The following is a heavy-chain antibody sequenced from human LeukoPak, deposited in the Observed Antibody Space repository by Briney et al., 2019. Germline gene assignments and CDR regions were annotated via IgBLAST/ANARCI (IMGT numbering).Heavy chain of an antibody. CDR3: ARVRWVTAMVTGPHFDY. D-gene: IGHD5-18*01. Sequence: SETLSLTCTVSGGSISSYYWSWIRQPPGKGLEWIGYIYYSGSTNYNPSLKSRVTISVDTSKNQFSLKLSSVTAADTAVYYCARVRWVTAMVTGPHFDYWGQGTLVTVSS. V-gene: IGHV4-59*01. CDR1: GGSISSYY. CDR2: IYYSGST. J-gene: IGHJ4*02.